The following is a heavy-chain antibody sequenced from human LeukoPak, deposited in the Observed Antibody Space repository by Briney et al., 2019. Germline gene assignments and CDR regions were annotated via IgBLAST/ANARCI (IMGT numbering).Heavy chain of an antibody. CDR2: IYTSGST. D-gene: IGHD3-22*01. CDR3: ARDYYDSSGTEGWFDP. V-gene: IGHV4-61*02. CDR1: GGSISSGSYY. Sequence: SETLSLTCTVSGGSISSGSYYWSWIRQPAGKGLEWIGRIYTSGSTNYNPSLKSRVTISVDTSKNQFSLKLSSVTAADTAVYYCARDYYDSSGTEGWFDPWGQGTLVTVSP. J-gene: IGHJ5*02.